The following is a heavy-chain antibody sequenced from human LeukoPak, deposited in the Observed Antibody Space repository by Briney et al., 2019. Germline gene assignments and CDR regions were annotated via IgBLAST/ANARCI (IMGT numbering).Heavy chain of an antibody. D-gene: IGHD3-22*01. CDR3: ARGGSGSGYNYYYYYMDV. J-gene: IGHJ6*03. V-gene: IGHV3-23*01. CDR2: FSGIGGST. CDR1: GFTFSSYA. Sequence: GGSLRLSCAASGFTFSSYAMSWVRQAPGKGLECLSGFSGIGGSTYYADSVQGRFTISRDNANNTLYLQMNSLRVKDTDVYDCARGGSGSGYNYYYYYMDVWGKGTTVTISS.